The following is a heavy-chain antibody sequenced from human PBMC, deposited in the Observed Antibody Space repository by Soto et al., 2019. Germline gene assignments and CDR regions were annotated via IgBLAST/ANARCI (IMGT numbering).Heavy chain of an antibody. Sequence: QVQLVQSGAEVKKPGASVKVSCKASGYTFTIYGISWVRQAPGQGLEWMGWISGYNGNTYYAHNLQDRVTLTPDASTRSVYMEMRSLRSDDTAVYYCARVDYYDSSGYYGYWGHGTLITVSS. CDR2: ISGYNGNT. V-gene: IGHV1-18*04. J-gene: IGHJ4*01. CDR3: ARVDYYDSSGYYGY. CDR1: GYTFTIYG. D-gene: IGHD3-22*01.